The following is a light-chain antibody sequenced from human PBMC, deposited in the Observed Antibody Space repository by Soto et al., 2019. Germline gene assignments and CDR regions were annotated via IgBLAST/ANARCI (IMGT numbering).Light chain of an antibody. V-gene: IGKV3-15*01. CDR3: PQYNNWPYT. Sequence: EIVMTQSPATLSVSPGGSATLSCRASQHVSSNFAWYRQKPGQAPTLLIYRASTRATGIPARFSGSGSGTEFTLTVSSLQSEDFAVYYCPQYNNWPYTFGQGTKLEIK. J-gene: IGKJ2*01. CDR1: QHVSSN. CDR2: RAS.